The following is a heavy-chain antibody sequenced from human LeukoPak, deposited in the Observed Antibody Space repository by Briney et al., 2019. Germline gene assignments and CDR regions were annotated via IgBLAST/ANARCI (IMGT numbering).Heavy chain of an antibody. D-gene: IGHD5-12*01. CDR1: GGSIRSYY. J-gene: IGHJ4*02. CDR3: ARGGGYASGLAY. CDR2: ISYSGNT. V-gene: IGHV4-59*01. Sequence: TSETLSLTCTVSGGSIRSYYWNWIRQPPGKGLEWIGYISYSGNTNYNPSLESRVTISVDTSKNQFSLSLTSVTAADTAVYYCARGGGYASGLAYWGQGTLVTVSS.